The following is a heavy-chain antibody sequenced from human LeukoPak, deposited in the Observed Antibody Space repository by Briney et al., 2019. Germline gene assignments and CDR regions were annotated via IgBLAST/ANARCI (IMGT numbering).Heavy chain of an antibody. Sequence: PGGSLRLSCAASGFTFSSYWMSWVRQAPGKGLEWVSAISGSGGSTYYADSVKGRFTISRDNSKNTLYLQMNSLRAEDTAVYYCAKHRRLDNWFDPWGQGTLVTVSS. D-gene: IGHD4-11*01. CDR3: AKHRRLDNWFDP. J-gene: IGHJ5*02. CDR1: GFTFSSYW. CDR2: ISGSGGST. V-gene: IGHV3-23*01.